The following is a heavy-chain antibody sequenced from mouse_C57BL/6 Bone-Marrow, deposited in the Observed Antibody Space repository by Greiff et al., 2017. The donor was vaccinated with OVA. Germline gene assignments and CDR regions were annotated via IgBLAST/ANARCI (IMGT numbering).Heavy chain of an antibody. V-gene: IGHV14-3*01. Sequence: VQLKQSVAELVRPGASVKLSCTASGFNIKNTYMHWVKQRPEQGLEWIGRIDPATDNTKYAPKFQGKATMTADTSSNTAYLQLSSLSAEDTAVYCLGRGNFGSSFYAMDYWGQGTSVTVSS. D-gene: IGHD1-1*01. CDR3: GRGNFGSSFYAMDY. CDR1: GFNIKNTY. J-gene: IGHJ4*01. CDR2: IDPATDNT.